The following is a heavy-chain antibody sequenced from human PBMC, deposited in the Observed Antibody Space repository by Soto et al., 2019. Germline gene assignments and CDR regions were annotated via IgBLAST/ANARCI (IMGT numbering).Heavy chain of an antibody. J-gene: IGHJ5*02. V-gene: IGHV4-59*01. CDR3: ARLRGRFSVLPSGGFDP. D-gene: IGHD3-10*01. CDR2: IYYSGST. Sequence: PSETLSLTCTVSGGSISSYYWSWIRQPPGQGLEWIGYIYYSGSTNYNPSLKSRVTISVDTSKNQFSLKLSSVTAADTAVYYCARLRGRFSVLPSGGFDPWGQGTLVTVSS. CDR1: GGSISSYY.